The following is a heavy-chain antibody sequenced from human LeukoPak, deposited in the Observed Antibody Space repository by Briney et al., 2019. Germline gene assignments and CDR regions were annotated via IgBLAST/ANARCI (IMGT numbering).Heavy chain of an antibody. V-gene: IGHV1-69*13. J-gene: IGHJ6*03. CDR3: AKGGGIFSYYYYMDV. D-gene: IGHD3-3*01. Sequence: PRGSVRVSCKASGGTFSSYAISWVRQAPGQGLEWMGGIIPIFGTANYAQKFQGRVTITADESTSTAYMELSSLRSEDTAVYYCAKGGGIFSYYYYMDVWGKGTTVTVSS. CDR1: GGTFSSYA. CDR2: IIPIFGTA.